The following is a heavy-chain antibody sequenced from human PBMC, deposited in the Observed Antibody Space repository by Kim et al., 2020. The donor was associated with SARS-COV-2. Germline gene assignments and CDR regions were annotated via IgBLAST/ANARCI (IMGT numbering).Heavy chain of an antibody. CDR3: ARASTAGGGWFDP. D-gene: IGHD6-13*01. CDR2: IYHSGST. Sequence: SETLSLTCTVSGYSISSGYYWGWIRQPPGKGLEWIGSIYHSGSTYYNPSLKSRVTISVDTSKNQFSLKLSSVTAADTAVYYCARASTAGGGWFDPWGQGT. J-gene: IGHJ5*02. CDR1: GYSISSGYY. V-gene: IGHV4-38-2*02.